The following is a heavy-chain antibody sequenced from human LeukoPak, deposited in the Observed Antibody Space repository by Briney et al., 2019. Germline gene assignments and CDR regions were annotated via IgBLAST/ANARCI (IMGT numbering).Heavy chain of an antibody. J-gene: IGHJ4*02. D-gene: IGHD6-19*01. CDR3: ARSISRGWSLDY. CDR2: INPNSGGT. Sequence: ASVKVSCKASGYTFTGYYMHWVRQAPGQGLEWMGWINPNSGGTNYAQKFQGRVTMTRDTSISTAYMELSRLRSDDTAVYNCARSISRGWSLDYWGQGTLVTVSS. V-gene: IGHV1-2*02. CDR1: GYTFTGYY.